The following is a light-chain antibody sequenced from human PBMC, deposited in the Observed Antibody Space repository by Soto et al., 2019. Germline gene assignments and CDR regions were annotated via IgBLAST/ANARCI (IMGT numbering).Light chain of an antibody. CDR2: EVS. CDR3: SSFTSSSTLYV. Sequence: QSALTQPAAVSGSPGQSITISCTGTSSDVGGYNSVSWYQQHPGKAPKLMIYEVSNLPSGVSNRFSGSKSGNTASLTVSGLQAEDEGDYYCSSFTSSSTLYVFGTGPKVTVL. CDR1: SSDVGGYNS. V-gene: IGLV2-14*01. J-gene: IGLJ1*01.